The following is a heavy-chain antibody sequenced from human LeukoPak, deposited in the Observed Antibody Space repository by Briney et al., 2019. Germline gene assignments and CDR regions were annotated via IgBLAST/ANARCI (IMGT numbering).Heavy chain of an antibody. CDR2: IYSGGST. D-gene: IGHD6-19*01. CDR3: ARVYRAVAGSGYYFDY. J-gene: IGHJ4*02. Sequence: GESLRLSCAASGFTVSSNYMSWVRQARGKGLEWVSIIYSGGSTYYADSVKGRFTISRYNSKNTLSLQINSLRAEDTAVYYCARVYRAVAGSGYYFDYWGQGTLVTVSS. V-gene: IGHV3-53*01. CDR1: GFTVSSNY.